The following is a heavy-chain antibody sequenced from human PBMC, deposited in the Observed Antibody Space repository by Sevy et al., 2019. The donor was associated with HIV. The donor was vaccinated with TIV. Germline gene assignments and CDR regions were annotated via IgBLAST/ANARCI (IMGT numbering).Heavy chain of an antibody. Sequence: GGSLRLSCAASGFTFSSYAMHWVRQAPGKGLEWVAVISHDGSNKYYADSVKGRLTISRDNSKNTLYMQMNSLRAEDTAVYYCARDGDIVVVVGASALFDYWGQGILVTVSS. D-gene: IGHD2-15*01. J-gene: IGHJ4*02. V-gene: IGHV3-30*04. CDR3: ARDGDIVVVVGASALFDY. CDR1: GFTFSSYA. CDR2: ISHDGSNK.